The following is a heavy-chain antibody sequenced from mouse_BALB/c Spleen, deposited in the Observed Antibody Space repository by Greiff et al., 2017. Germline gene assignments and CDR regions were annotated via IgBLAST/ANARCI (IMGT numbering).Heavy chain of an antibody. CDR1: GYSFTSYW. Sequence: EVQLQQSGTVLARPGASVKMSCKASGYSFTSYWMHWVKQRPGQGLEWIGAIYPGNSDTSYNQKFKGKAKLTAVTSASTAYMEHSRLTNEDSAVYYCTRGAGGRYWYFDVWGAGTTVTVSS. D-gene: IGHD1-1*02. CDR2: IYPGNSDT. V-gene: IGHV1-5*01. CDR3: TRGAGGRYWYFDV. J-gene: IGHJ1*01.